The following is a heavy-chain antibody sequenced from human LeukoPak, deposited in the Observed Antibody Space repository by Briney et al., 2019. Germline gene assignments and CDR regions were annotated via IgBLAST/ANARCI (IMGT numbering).Heavy chain of an antibody. CDR2: TYPGDSDP. CDR1: GYSFPSYW. Sequence: GEHLKNSRKGSGYSFPSYWIRWVPQMPGKSLDLQGLTYPGDSDPRYSPSFQRQVTISADKSISTAYLQWSSLKASDTAMYYCARHGAGSSGWTYYFDYWGQGTLVTVSS. D-gene: IGHD6-19*01. CDR3: ARHGAGSSGWTYYFDY. J-gene: IGHJ4*02. V-gene: IGHV5-51*01.